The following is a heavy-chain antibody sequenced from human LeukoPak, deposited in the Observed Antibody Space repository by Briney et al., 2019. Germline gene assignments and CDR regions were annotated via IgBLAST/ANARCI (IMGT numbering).Heavy chain of an antibody. J-gene: IGHJ3*01. CDR1: GYSISSGYY. V-gene: IGHV4-38-2*02. CDR3: ARGFYYYDATGYYPPDAFDV. D-gene: IGHD3-22*01. Sequence: SETLSLTCTVSGYSISSGYYWGWIRQPPGKGLEWIGSIYRTGSTYYNPSLKSRVTIFVHTSKNQFSLNLRPVIAADTAMYYCARGFYYYDATGYYPPDAFDVWGQGTMVTVSS. CDR2: IYRTGST.